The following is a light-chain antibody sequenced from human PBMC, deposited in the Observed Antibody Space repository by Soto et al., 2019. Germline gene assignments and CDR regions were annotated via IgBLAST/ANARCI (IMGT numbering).Light chain of an antibody. CDR1: SSDVGGYNY. CDR2: DVS. J-gene: IGLJ2*01. V-gene: IGLV2-14*03. CDR3: SSYTSSSTLV. Sequence: QSALTQPASVSGSPGQSIAISCTGTSSDVGGYNYVSWYQQHPGKAPKLIIYDVSSRPSGVSDRFSGSKSVPTASLTISGLQAEDEADYYCSSYTSSSTLVFGGGTKVTVL.